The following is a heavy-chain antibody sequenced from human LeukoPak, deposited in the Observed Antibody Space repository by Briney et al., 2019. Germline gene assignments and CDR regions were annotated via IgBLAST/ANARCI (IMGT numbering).Heavy chain of an antibody. Sequence: PGGSLRLSCLASGFTFRDYCMTWIRQAPGKGLEWISFISSRGTTTDYADSVKGRFTISRDNANSTLFLQMNSLRAEDTAVYYCARDRGSNNYFDQWGQGTLVTVSS. V-gene: IGHV3-11*01. CDR3: ARDRGSNNYFDQ. D-gene: IGHD2-2*01. CDR1: GFTFRDYC. CDR2: ISSRGTTT. J-gene: IGHJ4*02.